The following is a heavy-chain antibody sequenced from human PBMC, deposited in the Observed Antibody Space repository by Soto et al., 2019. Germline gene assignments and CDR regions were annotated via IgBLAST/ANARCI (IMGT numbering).Heavy chain of an antibody. CDR2: ISAYNGNT. CDR1: GYTFTSYG. D-gene: IGHD1-1*01. Sequence: QVQLVQSGAEVKKPAASVKVSCKASGYTFTSYGISWVRQATGQGLEWMGWISAYNGNTNDAQKHQGRVTMTTYTSTNTDYMELRSLRSDDTAVYYCARDVDVWNDGEAFDIWGQGTMVTVSS. V-gene: IGHV1-18*01. CDR3: ARDVDVWNDGEAFDI. J-gene: IGHJ3*02.